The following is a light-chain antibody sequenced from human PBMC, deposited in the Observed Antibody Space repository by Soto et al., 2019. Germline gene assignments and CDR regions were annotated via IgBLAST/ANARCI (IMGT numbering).Light chain of an antibody. V-gene: IGKV3-15*01. J-gene: IGKJ5*01. CDR2: GAS. CDR1: QSVSSN. CDR3: QVRTNWSIA. Sequence: EIVMTQSPATLSVSPGERATLSCRASQSVSSNLAWYQQKPGQAPRLLMYGASTRATGTPARFSGSGSGTDFTLTINNLEPEDFAVYYCQVRTNWSIAFGRGTRLEI.